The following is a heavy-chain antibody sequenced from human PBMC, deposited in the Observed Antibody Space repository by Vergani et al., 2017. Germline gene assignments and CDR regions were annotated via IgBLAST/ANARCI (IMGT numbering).Heavy chain of an antibody. Sequence: EVELVQSGPEMSKPGESLKISCKCSEYSFGNYWIGWVRQMPGKGPEWMGIIYPADSDTRYSPSFQGKCSISTAKSISTAFLQWDSLQASDTALYYCARHTAYTDSWGQGTLVTVSS. J-gene: IGHJ4*02. V-gene: IGHV5-51*01. CDR1: EYSFGNYW. D-gene: IGHD3-16*01. CDR2: IYPADSDT. CDR3: ARHTAYTDS.